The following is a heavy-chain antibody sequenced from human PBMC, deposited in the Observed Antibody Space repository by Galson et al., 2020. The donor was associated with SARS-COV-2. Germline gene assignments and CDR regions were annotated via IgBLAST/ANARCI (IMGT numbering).Heavy chain of an antibody. Sequence: GGSLRLPCAAFESPFSNARINWVGQPQGKGLEWVGRMKATTYGGTTDYAAPVKGRFTDSRDDTKNTLYLQMDSLKIEDTAVYYCAPGMAGWPGYDYSYWGQGTLVIVSS. J-gene: IGHJ4*02. CDR1: ESPFSNAR. CDR3: APGMAGWPGYDYSY. CDR2: MKATTYGGTT. D-gene: IGHD5-12*01. V-gene: IGHV3-15*01.